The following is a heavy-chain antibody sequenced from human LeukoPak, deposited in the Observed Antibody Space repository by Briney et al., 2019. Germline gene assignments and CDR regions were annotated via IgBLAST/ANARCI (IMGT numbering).Heavy chain of an antibody. CDR2: IDNAGSIT. CDR3: AKARGEQNGGSNY. D-gene: IGHD2-15*01. CDR1: GFTFSNYW. Sequence: GGSLRLSCAASGFTFSNYWIHWVRHAPGKGLVWVSRIDNAGSITTYADSVKGRFTISRDNAENTLYLQMNSLRAEDTAVYSCAKARGEQNGGSNYWGQGTQVIVSS. J-gene: IGHJ4*02. V-gene: IGHV3-74*03.